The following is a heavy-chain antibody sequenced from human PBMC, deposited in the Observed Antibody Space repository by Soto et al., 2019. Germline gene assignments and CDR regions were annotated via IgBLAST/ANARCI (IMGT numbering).Heavy chain of an antibody. J-gene: IGHJ6*01. CDR1: GFTFSSYG. CDR3: AKDLYCSSTSCPRDHHYYYYYGMDV. V-gene: IGHV3-30*18. Sequence: QVQLVESGGGVVQPGRSLRLSCAASGFTFSSYGMHWVRQAPGKGLEWVAVISYDGSNKYYADSVKGRFTISRDNSKNTLYLQMNSLRAEDTAVYYCAKDLYCSSTSCPRDHHYYYYYGMDVW. CDR2: ISYDGSNK. D-gene: IGHD2-2*01.